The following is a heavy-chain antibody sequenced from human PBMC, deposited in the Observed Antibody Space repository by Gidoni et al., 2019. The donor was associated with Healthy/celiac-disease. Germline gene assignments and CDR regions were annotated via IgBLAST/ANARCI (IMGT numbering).Heavy chain of an antibody. CDR1: GYTFTSYG. CDR2: ISAYNGNT. D-gene: IGHD1-20*01. J-gene: IGHJ4*02. CDR3: ARDTRGITGEKGWYFDY. V-gene: IGHV1-18*01. Sequence: QVQLVQSGAEVKKPGASVQVSCKASGYTFTSYGISWVRQAPGQGLEWMGWISAYNGNTNYAQKLQGRVTMTTDTSTSTAYMELRSLRSDDTAVYYCARDTRGITGEKGWYFDYWGQGTLVTVSS.